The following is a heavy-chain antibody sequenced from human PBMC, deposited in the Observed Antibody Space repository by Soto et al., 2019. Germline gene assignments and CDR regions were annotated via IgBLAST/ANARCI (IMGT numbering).Heavy chain of an antibody. D-gene: IGHD5-12*01. J-gene: IGHJ4*02. Sequence: EVQLVESGGGLVKPGGPLRLSCAASGFTFSNAWMTWVRQAPGKGLEWVGRVKSKTDGGTIDYAAPVKDRFTISRDDSKNTLYLQMNSLKTEDTAVYYCIGTYSGSSMRFDYWGQGTLVTVSS. CDR2: VKSKTDGGTI. CDR3: IGTYSGSSMRFDY. CDR1: GFTFSNAW. V-gene: IGHV3-15*01.